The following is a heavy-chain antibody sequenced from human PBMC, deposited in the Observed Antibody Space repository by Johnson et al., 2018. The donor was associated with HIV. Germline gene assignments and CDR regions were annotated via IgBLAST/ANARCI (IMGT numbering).Heavy chain of an antibody. CDR2: VKSKTDGGTI. V-gene: IGHV3-15*01. Sequence: VQLVESGGGSVKSGGSLRVSCAASGFTFSNAWMSWVRQAPGKGLEWVGRVKSKTDGGTIDYAAAVKGRFILSRDDSKNTLYLQMNGLKTEDTAMYYCTTMSALWFGDIHVFGDGFDIWGQGTMVTVSS. J-gene: IGHJ3*02. D-gene: IGHD3-10*01. CDR3: TTMSALWFGDIHVFGDGFDI. CDR1: GFTFSNAW.